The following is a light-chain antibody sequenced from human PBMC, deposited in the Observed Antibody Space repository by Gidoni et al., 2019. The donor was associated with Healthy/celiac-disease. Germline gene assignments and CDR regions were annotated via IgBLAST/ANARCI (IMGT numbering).Light chain of an antibody. CDR2: AAS. CDR1: QGIRND. V-gene: IGKV1-6*01. Sequence: AIQMTHSPSSLSAAVGDRVTITCRACQGIRNDLGWYQQKPGKAPKLLIYAASRLQGGVPSRFSGSGSGTDFTLTSSSLRPEDFATYYCRQDYNYPRTFGQGTRVEIK. J-gene: IGKJ1*01. CDR3: RQDYNYPRT.